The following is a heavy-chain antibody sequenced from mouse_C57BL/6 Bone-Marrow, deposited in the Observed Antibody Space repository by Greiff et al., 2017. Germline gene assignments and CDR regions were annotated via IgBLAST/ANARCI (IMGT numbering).Heavy chain of an antibody. V-gene: IGHV1-82*01. CDR2: IYPGDGDT. Sequence: QVQLKESGPELVKPGASVKISCKASGYAFSSSWMNWVKQRPGKGLEWIGRIYPGDGDTNYNGKFKGKATLTADKSSSTAYMPLSSLTSEDSAVYFCVSGVLRYYCDYWGQGTTLTVSS. CDR1: GYAFSSSW. J-gene: IGHJ2*01. D-gene: IGHD1-1*01. CDR3: VSGVLRYYCDY.